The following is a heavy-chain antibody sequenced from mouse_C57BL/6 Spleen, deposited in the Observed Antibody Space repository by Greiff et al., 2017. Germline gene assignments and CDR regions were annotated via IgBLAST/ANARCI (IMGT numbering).Heavy chain of an antibody. V-gene: IGHV1-82*01. D-gene: IGHD1-1*01. CDR3: ARTYYCGLSALVSFDY. CDR2: IYPGDGDT. Sequence: QVQLQQSGPELVKPGASVKISCKASGYAFSSSWMNWVKQRPGKGLEWIGRIYPGDGDTNYNGKFKGKATLTADKSSSTAYMQLSSLTSEDSAVYFCARTYYCGLSALVSFDYWGQGTTLTVSS. CDR1: GYAFSSSW. J-gene: IGHJ2*01.